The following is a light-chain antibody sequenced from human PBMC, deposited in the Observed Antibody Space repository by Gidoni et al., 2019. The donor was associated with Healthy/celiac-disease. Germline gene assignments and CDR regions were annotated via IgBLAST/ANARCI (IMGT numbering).Light chain of an antibody. J-gene: IGKJ1*01. CDR3: QQSYSTLWT. CDR1: QSISSY. CDR2: AAS. V-gene: IGKV1-39*01. Sequence: DIQMTQSPSSLSASVGARVTITCRASQSISSYLNWYQQKPGKAHRLLIYAASSLQSGVPSRFSGSGSGTDFTLTISSLQPEDFATYYCQQSYSTLWTVGQGTKVEIK.